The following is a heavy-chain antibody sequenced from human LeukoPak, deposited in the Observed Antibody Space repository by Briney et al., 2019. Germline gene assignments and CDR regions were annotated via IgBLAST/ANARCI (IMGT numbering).Heavy chain of an antibody. CDR2: FSTTPPYM. CDR3: ARGLVIVPAAMDH. J-gene: IGHJ4*02. CDR1: GFTFSTYA. D-gene: IGHD2-2*01. Sequence: GGSLTLSCAASGFTFSTYAMNWVRPAPGKGLEWVSSFSTTPPYMYYADSVTGRFTISRDNAKNSLYLQMNSLRAEDTAVYYCARGLVIVPAAMDHWGQGTLVTVSS. V-gene: IGHV3-21*01.